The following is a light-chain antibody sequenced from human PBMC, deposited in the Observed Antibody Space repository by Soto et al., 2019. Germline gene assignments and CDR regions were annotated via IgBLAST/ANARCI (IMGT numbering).Light chain of an antibody. J-gene: IGKJ2*01. CDR2: GAS. CDR3: QQYKDWPYT. CDR1: QSVISQ. Sequence: EIVLTQSPATLSVSPGERATLSCRASQSVISQLAWYHQRPGQAPRLLIYGASTRARGIPARFGGSGSGTEFTLTISTLQSEDCAVYYCQQYKDWPYTFGQGTKLEIK. V-gene: IGKV3-15*01.